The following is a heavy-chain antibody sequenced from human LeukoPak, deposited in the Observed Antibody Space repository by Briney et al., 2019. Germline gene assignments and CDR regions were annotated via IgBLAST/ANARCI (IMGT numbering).Heavy chain of an antibody. J-gene: IGHJ4*02. Sequence: GGSLRLSCAASGFTFRNYAMHWVRQAPGKGLEWVAVISYDGGNKYHADSVKGRFTISRDNSKNTLYLQMNGLRAEDTAVYYCARGAYNSSWSFDYWGQGTLVTVSS. D-gene: IGHD6-13*01. V-gene: IGHV3-30-3*01. CDR2: ISYDGGNK. CDR1: GFTFRNYA. CDR3: ARGAYNSSWSFDY.